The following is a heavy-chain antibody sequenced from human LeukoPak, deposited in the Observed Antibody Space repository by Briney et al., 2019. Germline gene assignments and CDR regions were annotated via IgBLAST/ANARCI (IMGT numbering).Heavy chain of an antibody. CDR3: ANSFYDSSGYYSPPFDY. J-gene: IGHJ4*02. V-gene: IGHV3-23*01. D-gene: IGHD3-22*01. CDR2: ISGSGGST. CDR1: GFTFSSYA. Sequence: GGSLRLSCAASGFTFSSYAMSWVRQAPGKGLEWVSAISGSGGSTYYADSVKGRFTISRDNSKNTLYLQMNSLRAEDTAVYYCANSFYDSSGYYSPPFDYWGQGTLVTVSS.